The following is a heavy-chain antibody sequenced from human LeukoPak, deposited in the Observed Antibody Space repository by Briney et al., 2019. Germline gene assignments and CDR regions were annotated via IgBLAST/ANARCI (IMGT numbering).Heavy chain of an antibody. CDR1: GYGFTSYW. Sequence: GESLRIFCKGSGYGFTSYWIGWVRQMPGKGLEWMGIIYAGDSDTRYSPSFQGQVTISADKSISTAYLQWSSLKASDTAMYYCARGGKLNYYDSSGYYYGSGEFDYWGQGTLVTVSS. CDR3: ARGGKLNYYDSSGYYYGSGEFDY. CDR2: IYAGDSDT. D-gene: IGHD3-22*01. J-gene: IGHJ4*02. V-gene: IGHV5-51*01.